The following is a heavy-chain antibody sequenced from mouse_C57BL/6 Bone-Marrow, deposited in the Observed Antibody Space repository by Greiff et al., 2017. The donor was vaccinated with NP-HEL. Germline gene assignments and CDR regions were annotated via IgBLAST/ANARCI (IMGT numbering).Heavy chain of an antibody. D-gene: IGHD2-5*01. CDR3: ARSPSNYEYYAMDD. CDR2: IYPGSGST. V-gene: IGHV1-55*01. J-gene: IGHJ4*01. Sequence: QVHVKQSGAELVKPGASVKMSCKASGYTFTSYWITWVKQRPGQGLEWLGDIYPGSGSTNYNEKFKSKATLTVDTSSSTAYMQLSSLTSEDSAVYYCARSPSNYEYYAMDDWGQGTSVTVSS. CDR1: GYTFTSYW.